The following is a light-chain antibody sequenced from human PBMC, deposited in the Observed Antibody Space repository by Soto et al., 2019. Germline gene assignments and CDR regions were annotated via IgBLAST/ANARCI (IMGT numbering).Light chain of an antibody. CDR3: SASTNSNPLGGV. CDR2: DVT. Sequence: QSALTQPASVSGSPGQSITISCTGTSSDIGAYNFVSWYQLHPDTAPKLLIYDVTNRPSGVSDRFSGSKSGNTASLTITGLLDEEDAAYYCSASTNSNPLGGVFGGGTKVTVL. J-gene: IGLJ2*01. V-gene: IGLV2-14*01. CDR1: SSDIGAYNF.